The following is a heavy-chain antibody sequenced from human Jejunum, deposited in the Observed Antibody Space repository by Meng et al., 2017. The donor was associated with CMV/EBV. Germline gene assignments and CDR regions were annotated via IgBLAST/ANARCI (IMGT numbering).Heavy chain of an antibody. Sequence: CAPSCLSFTASSLSWVRQAPGQGLEWVSSIGSGSIYIFYADSVKGRFTISRDNAKNSLYLQMNSLRAEDTAVYYCAGGYSRGMDVWCQGTTVTVSS. D-gene: IGHD2-2*03. CDR3: AGGYSRGMDV. CDR2: IGSGSIYI. V-gene: IGHV3-21*01. J-gene: IGHJ6*02. CDR1: CLSFTASS.